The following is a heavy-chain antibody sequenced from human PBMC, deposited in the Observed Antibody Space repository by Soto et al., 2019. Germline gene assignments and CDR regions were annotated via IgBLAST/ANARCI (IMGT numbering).Heavy chain of an antibody. CDR1: GYTFTNYG. V-gene: IGHV1-18*04. J-gene: IGHJ4*02. CDR3: ARGTFAPNGSSDY. Sequence: ASVKVSCKASGYTFTNYGITWVRQVPGQGLEWMGWISAYNGRTNYAQKVQDRVTMTTDTFTSTAYMELRSLRSDDTAVYYCARGTFAPNGSSDYWGQGTLVTVSS. CDR2: ISAYNGRT. D-gene: IGHD6-6*01.